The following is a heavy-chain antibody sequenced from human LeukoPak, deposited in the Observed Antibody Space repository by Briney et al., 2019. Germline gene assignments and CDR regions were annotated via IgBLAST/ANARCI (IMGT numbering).Heavy chain of an antibody. CDR3: SRGTSLAAGAY. CDR2: ISYSGST. J-gene: IGHJ4*02. D-gene: IGHD1-26*01. Sequence: ASETLSLTCSVSAGSVSSTPYYWGWIRQSPGKGLEWIGSISYSGSTFYNPSLESRVTISRDTSRNQFSLQLNSVADADTAVYYCSRGTSLAAGAYWAQGTLVTVSS. CDR1: AGSVSSTPYY. V-gene: IGHV4-39*07.